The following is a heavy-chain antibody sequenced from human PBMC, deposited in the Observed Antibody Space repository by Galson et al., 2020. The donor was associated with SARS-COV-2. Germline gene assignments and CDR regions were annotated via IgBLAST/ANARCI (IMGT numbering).Heavy chain of an antibody. CDR2: INPNSGGT. J-gene: IGHJ6*02. Sequence: ASVKVSCKASGYTFTGYYMHWVRQAPGQGLEWMGWINPNSGGTNYAQKFQGWVTMTRDTSISTAYMELSRLRSDDTAVYYCAREGFLNGSRDYYYGMDAWGQGTTVTVSS. V-gene: IGHV1-2*04. D-gene: IGHD3-10*01. CDR3: AREGFLNGSRDYYYGMDA. CDR1: GYTFTGYY.